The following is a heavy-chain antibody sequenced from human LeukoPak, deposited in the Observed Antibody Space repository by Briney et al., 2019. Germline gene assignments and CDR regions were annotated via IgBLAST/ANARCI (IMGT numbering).Heavy chain of an antibody. Sequence: SETLSLTCTVSGGSVSSGSYYWSWIRQPPGKGLEWIGYIYYSGSTNYNPSHKSRVTISVDTSKNQFSLKLSSVTAADTAVYYCGATVSWKGDYWGQGTLVTVSS. CDR2: IYYSGST. CDR3: GATVSWKGDY. D-gene: IGHD4-17*01. CDR1: GGSVSSGSYY. V-gene: IGHV4-61*01. J-gene: IGHJ4*02.